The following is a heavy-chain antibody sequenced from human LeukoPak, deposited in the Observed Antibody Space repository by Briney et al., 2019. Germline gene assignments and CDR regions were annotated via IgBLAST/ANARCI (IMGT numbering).Heavy chain of an antibody. D-gene: IGHD3-3*01. Sequence: GGSLRLSCVASGFTFSTYAMSWVRQAPGKGLEWVSALSGSGGSTYYADSVKGRFTISRDSSRNTLYLQMNSLRAEDTAVYYCAKGRITIFGVANDAFDIWGQGTMVTVSS. J-gene: IGHJ3*02. CDR3: AKGRITIFGVANDAFDI. V-gene: IGHV3-23*01. CDR1: GFTFSTYA. CDR2: LSGSGGST.